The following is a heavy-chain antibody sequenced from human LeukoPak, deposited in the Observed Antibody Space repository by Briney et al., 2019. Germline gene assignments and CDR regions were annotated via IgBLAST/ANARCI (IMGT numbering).Heavy chain of an antibody. CDR2: IFHSGDV. J-gene: IGHJ4*02. V-gene: IGHV4-38-2*02. Sequence: SETLFLTCIVSGYSLISDYFWGWVRQPPGKGPEWIGSIFHSGDVYYNPSLTSRVTLSVDLSNNRFSIKVTSVTAADTAIYYCARVVASTSIDFWGQGTLVTVSS. D-gene: IGHD2-15*01. CDR1: GYSLISDYF. CDR3: ARVVASTSIDF.